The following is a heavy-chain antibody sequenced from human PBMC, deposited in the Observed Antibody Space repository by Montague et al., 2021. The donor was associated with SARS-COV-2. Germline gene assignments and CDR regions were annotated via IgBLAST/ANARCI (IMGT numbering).Heavy chain of an antibody. V-gene: IGHV4-59*01. CDR1: GGSISPYY. D-gene: IGHD6-13*01. CDR2: IYYSGST. CDR3: ARGIWYAN. Sequence: SETLSLTCTVSGGSISPYYWNWIRQSPGKGLEWIGDIYYSGSTTYNPSLESRVTISVDTSKNQFSLRLSSVTAADTAVYYCARGIWYANWSQGILVTVSS. J-gene: IGHJ4*02.